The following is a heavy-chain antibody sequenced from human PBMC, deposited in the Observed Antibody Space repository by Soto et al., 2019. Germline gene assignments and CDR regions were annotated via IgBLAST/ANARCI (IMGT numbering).Heavy chain of an antibody. D-gene: IGHD4-4*01. CDR1: GGSISSGGYY. Sequence: TSETLSLTCTVSGGSISSGGYYWSWIRQHPGKGLEWIGYIYYSGSTYYNPSLKSRVTISVDTSKNQFSLKLSSVTAADTAVYYCARESADYSYYYYMDVWGKGTTVTVSS. CDR2: IYYSGST. V-gene: IGHV4-31*03. CDR3: ARESADYSYYYYMDV. J-gene: IGHJ6*03.